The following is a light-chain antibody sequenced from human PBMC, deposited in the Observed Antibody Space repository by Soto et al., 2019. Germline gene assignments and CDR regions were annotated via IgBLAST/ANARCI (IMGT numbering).Light chain of an antibody. V-gene: IGKV3-11*01. CDR2: DAS. Sequence: EIVLMQSPATLYLSPGERATLSCRASQSVSSYLAWYQQKPGQAPRLLIYDASNRATGIPARFSGSGSGTDFTLTISSLEPEDFAVYYCQQRSNWPLGFGQGTRVEIK. CDR1: QSVSSY. J-gene: IGKJ1*01. CDR3: QQRSNWPLG.